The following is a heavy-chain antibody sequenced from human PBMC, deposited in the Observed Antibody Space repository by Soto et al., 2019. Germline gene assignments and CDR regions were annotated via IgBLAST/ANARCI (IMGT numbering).Heavy chain of an antibody. J-gene: IGHJ4*02. V-gene: IGHV3-9*01. CDR1: GFRFEQYV. D-gene: IGHD2-8*01. CDR3: IKDAPNGAIDE. CDR2: VSPTGDTV. Sequence: VQVVASGGGLVQPGRSLRLSCAVSGFRFEQYVMHWVRQAPGKGLECVSTVSPTGDTVAYADSVEGRFTVSRDNAKNSLYLQMNLLKGDDTAFYYCIKDAPNGAIDEWGQGTRLTVSS.